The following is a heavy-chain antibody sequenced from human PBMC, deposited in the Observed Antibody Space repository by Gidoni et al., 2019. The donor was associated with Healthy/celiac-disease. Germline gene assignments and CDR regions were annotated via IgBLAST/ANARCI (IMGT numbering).Heavy chain of an antibody. V-gene: IGHV3-11*01. CDR1: FTFSDYY. J-gene: IGHJ4*02. D-gene: IGHD4-4*01. CDR3: ARNTVTTACPGY. CDR2: ISSSGSTI. Sequence: FTFSDYYMSWIRQAPGKGLEWVSYISSSGSTIYYADSVKGRFTISRDNAKNSLYLKMNSLSAEDTAVYYCARNTVTTACPGYWGQGTLVTVSS.